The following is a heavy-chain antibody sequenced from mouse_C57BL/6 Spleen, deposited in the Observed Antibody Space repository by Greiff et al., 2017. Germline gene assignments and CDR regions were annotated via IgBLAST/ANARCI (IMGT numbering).Heavy chain of an antibody. V-gene: IGHV6-3*01. Sequence: DVQLQESGGGLVQPGGSMKLSCVASGFTFSNYWMNWVRQSPEKGLEWVAQIRLKSDNYATHYAESVKGRFTISRDDSKSSVYLQMNNLRAEDTGIYYCTGWLPDYLDYWGQGTTLTVSA. CDR3: TGWLPDYLDY. D-gene: IGHD2-2*01. CDR1: GFTFSNYW. J-gene: IGHJ2*01. CDR2: IRLKSDNYAT.